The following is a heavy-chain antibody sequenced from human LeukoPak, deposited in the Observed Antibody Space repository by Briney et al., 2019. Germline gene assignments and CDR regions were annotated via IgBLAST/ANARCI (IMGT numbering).Heavy chain of an antibody. D-gene: IGHD1-26*01. CDR3: ARLEVGATMGIDY. V-gene: IGHV4-39*01. J-gene: IGHJ4*02. CDR1: GGSISSSSYY. CDR2: IYYSGST. Sequence: SETLSLTCTVSGGSISSSSYYWGWIRQPPGKGLEWIGSIYYSGSTYYNPSLKSRVTISVDTSKNQFSLKLSSVTAADTAVYYCARLEVGATMGIDYWGQGTLITVSS.